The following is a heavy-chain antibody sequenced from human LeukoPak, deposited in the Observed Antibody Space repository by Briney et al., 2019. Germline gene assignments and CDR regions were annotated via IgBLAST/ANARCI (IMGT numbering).Heavy chain of an antibody. CDR3: ARAERRLQNDY. CDR2: INTDTGNP. D-gene: IGHD5-24*01. CDR1: GYTFTTCA. Sequence: GASVKVSCKTSGYTFTTCAINWMRQAPGQGLEWMGWINTDTGNPTYAQGFTGRFVFSLDTSVSTAYLQINSLKSEDTAVYYCARAERRLQNDYWGQGTLVTVSS. V-gene: IGHV7-4-1*02. J-gene: IGHJ4*02.